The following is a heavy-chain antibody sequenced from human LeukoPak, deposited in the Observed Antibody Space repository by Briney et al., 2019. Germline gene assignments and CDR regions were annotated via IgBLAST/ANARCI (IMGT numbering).Heavy chain of an antibody. Sequence: GGSLRLSCAASGFTFSSYSMIWVRQAPGKGLEWVSSISSSSTYIYYADSVKGRFTISRDNAKNSLYLQMNSLRAEDTAVYYCASSSLRFLEWLLDYWGQGTLVTVSS. CDR3: ASSSLRFLEWLLDY. V-gene: IGHV3-21*01. D-gene: IGHD3-3*01. CDR2: ISSSSTYI. CDR1: GFTFSSYS. J-gene: IGHJ4*02.